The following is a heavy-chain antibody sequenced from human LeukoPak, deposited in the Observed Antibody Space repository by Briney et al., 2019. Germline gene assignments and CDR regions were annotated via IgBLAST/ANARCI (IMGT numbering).Heavy chain of an antibody. CDR1: GDSVSSNSAA. CDR3: ARGPGQATYEAFDF. J-gene: IGHJ4*02. V-gene: IGHV6-1*01. D-gene: IGHD1-26*01. Sequence: SQTLSLTCAISGDSVSSNSAAWNWIRQSPSRGLEWLGRTYYRSKWYNDYAVSVKSRITFNPDTSKNHFSLQLNSVTPEDTAVYYCARGPGQATYEAFDFWGQGTLVTVSS. CDR2: TYYRSKWYN.